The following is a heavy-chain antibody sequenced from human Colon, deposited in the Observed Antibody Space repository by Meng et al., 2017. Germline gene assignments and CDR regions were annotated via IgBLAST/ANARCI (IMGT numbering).Heavy chain of an antibody. CDR1: GYKFTDYY. Sequence: ASVKDSCKASGYKFTDYYIHWVRQAPGQGLEWLGWINTKTGDTKYAQRFQYWVTMTRDTFVSTVYMDLSSLTPDDAAVYYCARGSGTSWLDRWGQGTLVTVSS. V-gene: IGHV1-2*04. CDR3: ARGSGTSWLDR. D-gene: IGHD2-2*01. CDR2: INTKTGDT. J-gene: IGHJ5*02.